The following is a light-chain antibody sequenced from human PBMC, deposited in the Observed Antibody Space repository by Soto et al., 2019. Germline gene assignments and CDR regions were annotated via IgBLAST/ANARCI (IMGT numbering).Light chain of an antibody. CDR1: QSLLHSNGYNY. Sequence: DIVMTQSPLSLPVTPGEPASISCRSSQSLLHSNGYNYLDWYLQKPGQSPQLLIYLGSNRASGVPDRFSGSGSGTDFTLKISRVEADDVGVSYCMQSLQTLITFGQGTRLEIK. CDR2: LGS. CDR3: MQSLQTLIT. V-gene: IGKV2-28*01. J-gene: IGKJ5*01.